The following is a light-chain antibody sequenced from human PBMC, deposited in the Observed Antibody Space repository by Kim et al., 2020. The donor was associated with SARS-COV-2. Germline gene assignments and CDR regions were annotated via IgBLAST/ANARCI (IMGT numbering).Light chain of an antibody. CDR2: KAS. Sequence: DIPMTQSPSTLSASIGDRVSITCRASQNINSWVAWYQQKPGEAPHLLIYKASTLQTGVPSRFSGSGSGTEFTLTITSLQPEDFATYYCLQHRSYPITFGQGTRLEIK. CDR1: QNINSW. CDR3: LQHRSYPIT. J-gene: IGKJ5*01. V-gene: IGKV1-5*03.